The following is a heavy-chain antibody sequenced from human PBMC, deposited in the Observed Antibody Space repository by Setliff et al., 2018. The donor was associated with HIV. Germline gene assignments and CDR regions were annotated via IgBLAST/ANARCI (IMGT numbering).Heavy chain of an antibody. V-gene: IGHV1-18*04. CDR3: SRSGVPPYYYYGMDV. CDR2: INSYNGNT. J-gene: IGHJ6*02. CDR1: GYTFTTYG. D-gene: IGHD3-10*01. Sequence: ASVKVSCKASGYTFTTYGVNWVRQAPGQGLEWMGWINSYNGNTKFAQKFQGRVTMTTDTATTTAFMELRSLKADDTGIYYCSRSGVPPYYYYGMDVWGQGTTVTVSS.